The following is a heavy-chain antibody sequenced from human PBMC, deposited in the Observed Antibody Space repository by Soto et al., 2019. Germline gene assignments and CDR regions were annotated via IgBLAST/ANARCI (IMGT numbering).Heavy chain of an antibody. J-gene: IGHJ4*02. CDR3: ARMNSEYSSSHFDY. Sequence: PSETLSLTCNVSGGSISSSRSYWAWFRQPPGKELEWIANIFYAGNTYYNPSLKSRVTISVDTSKNQFSLKLSSVTAADTAVYYCARMNSEYSSSHFDYWGQGTLVTVSS. CDR1: GGSISSSRSY. V-gene: IGHV4-39*07. CDR2: IFYAGNT. D-gene: IGHD6-6*01.